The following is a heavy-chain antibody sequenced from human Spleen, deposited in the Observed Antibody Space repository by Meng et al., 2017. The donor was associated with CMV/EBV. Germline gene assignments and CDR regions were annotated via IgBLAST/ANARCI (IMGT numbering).Heavy chain of an antibody. CDR2: ISSSGSTI. J-gene: IGHJ4*02. CDR3: AKSGAIFGVVTESFDY. V-gene: IGHV3-11*01. Sequence: GESLKISCAASGFTFSDYYMSWIRQAPGKGLEWVSYISSSGSTIYYADSVKGRFTISRDNAKNSLYLQMNSLRAEDTAVYYCAKSGAIFGVVTESFDYWGQGTLVTVSS. D-gene: IGHD3-3*01. CDR1: GFTFSDYY.